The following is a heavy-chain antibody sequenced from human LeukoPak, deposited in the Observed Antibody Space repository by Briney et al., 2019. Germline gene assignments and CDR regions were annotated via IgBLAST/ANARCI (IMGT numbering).Heavy chain of an antibody. CDR2: IWYDGSNK. D-gene: IGHD3-3*01. Sequence: GGSLRLSCAASGFTFSSYGMHWVRQAPGKGLEWVAVIWYDGSNKYYADSVKGRFTISRDNSKNTLYLQMNRLRAEDTAVYYCAKVWDASRILSYFDYWGQGTLVTVSS. CDR1: GFTFSSYG. J-gene: IGHJ4*02. CDR3: AKVWDASRILSYFDY. V-gene: IGHV3-33*06.